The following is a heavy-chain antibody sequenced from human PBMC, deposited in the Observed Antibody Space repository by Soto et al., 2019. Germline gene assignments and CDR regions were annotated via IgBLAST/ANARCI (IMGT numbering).Heavy chain of an antibody. CDR3: ARNSAAGKYYPGMEV. J-gene: IGHJ6*02. D-gene: IGHD6-13*01. CDR2: IYPGDSDT. V-gene: IGHV5-51*01. CDR1: GYSFTSYW. Sequence: GESLKISCKGSGYSFTSYWIGWVRQMPGKGLEWMGIIYPGDSDTRYSPSFQGQVTISADKSISTAYLQWSSLKASDTAMYYCARNSAAGKYYPGMEVRGQGTTVTVSS.